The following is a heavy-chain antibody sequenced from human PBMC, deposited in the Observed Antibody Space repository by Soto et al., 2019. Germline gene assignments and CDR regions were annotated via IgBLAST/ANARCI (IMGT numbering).Heavy chain of an antibody. J-gene: IGHJ3*02. Sequence: GGSLRLSCAASGFTFSSYSMNWVRQAPGKGLEWVSSISSSSSYIYYAESVKGRFTISRDNAKNSLFLKMNSLRAEDTAFFYCARDRYGSSTSCLDAFDIWGQGTMVTVSS. V-gene: IGHV3-21*06. CDR2: ISSSSSYI. D-gene: IGHD2-2*01. CDR3: ARDRYGSSTSCLDAFDI. CDR1: GFTFSSYS.